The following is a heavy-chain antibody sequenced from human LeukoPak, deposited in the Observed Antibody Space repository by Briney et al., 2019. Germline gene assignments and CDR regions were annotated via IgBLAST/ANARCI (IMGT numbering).Heavy chain of an antibody. CDR2: ISSSSSHI. CDR1: GFTFSSYS. D-gene: IGHD3-3*01. CDR3: ARELNLCGYYVVSSDAFDI. V-gene: IGHV3-21*05. J-gene: IGHJ3*02. Sequence: GGSLRLSCAASGFTFSSYSMNWVRQAPGKGLEWVSYISSSSSHIYYADSVKGRFTISRDNAKNSLYLQMNSLRAEDTAVYYCARELNLCGYYVVSSDAFDIWGQGTVGTVSS.